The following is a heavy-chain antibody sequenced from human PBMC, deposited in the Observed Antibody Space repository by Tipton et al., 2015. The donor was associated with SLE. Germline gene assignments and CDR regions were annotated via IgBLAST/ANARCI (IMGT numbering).Heavy chain of an antibody. CDR2: IIPIFGTA. CDR3: ARASGYYYDSSGYSSFYYGMDV. J-gene: IGHJ6*02. D-gene: IGHD3-22*01. Sequence: QSGPEVKKPGSSVKVSCKASGGTFSSYAISWVRQAPGQGLEWMGGIIPIFGTANYAQKFQGRVTITADESTSTAYMELSSLRSEDTAVYYCARASGYYYDSSGYSSFYYGMDVWGQGTTVTVSS. V-gene: IGHV1-69*01. CDR1: GGTFSSYA.